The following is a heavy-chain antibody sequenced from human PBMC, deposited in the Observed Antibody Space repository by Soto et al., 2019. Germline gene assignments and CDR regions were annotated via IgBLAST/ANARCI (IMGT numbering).Heavy chain of an antibody. Sequence: ASVKVSCKASGYTFTSYAMHWLRQAPGQRLEWMGWINAGNGNTKYSQKFQGRVTITRDTSASTAYMELSSLRSEDTAVYYCASIFDFWSGPENYYYYYGMDVWGQGTMVTVSS. D-gene: IGHD3-3*01. CDR1: GYTFTSYA. J-gene: IGHJ6*02. CDR3: ASIFDFWSGPENYYYYYGMDV. CDR2: INAGNGNT. V-gene: IGHV1-3*01.